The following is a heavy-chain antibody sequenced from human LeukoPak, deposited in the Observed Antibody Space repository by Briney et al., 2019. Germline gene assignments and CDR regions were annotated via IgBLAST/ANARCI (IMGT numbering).Heavy chain of an antibody. CDR2: ISSSSSYI. J-gene: IGHJ4*02. CDR3: ARESGTVNTCADY. D-gene: IGHD4-11*01. V-gene: IGHV3-21*01. CDR1: GFTFSSYS. Sequence: GGSLRLSCAASGFTFSSYSMNWVRQAPGKGLEWVSSISSSSSYIYYANSVKGRFTISRDNAKDSLYLQMNSLRAEDTAVYYCARESGTVNTCADYWGQGTLVTVSS.